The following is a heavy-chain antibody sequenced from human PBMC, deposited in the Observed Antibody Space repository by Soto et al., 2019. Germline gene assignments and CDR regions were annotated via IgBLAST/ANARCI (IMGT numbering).Heavy chain of an antibody. J-gene: IGHJ5*02. CDR1: GGTFSSYA. CDR3: PRAVVPAAIEYNWFDP. Sequence: SVKVSCKASGGTFSSYAISWVRQAPGQGLEWMGGIIPIFGTANYAQKFQGRVTITADKSTSTAYMELSSLRSEDTAVYYCPRAVVPAAIEYNWFDPWGQGTLVTVSS. D-gene: IGHD2-2*02. CDR2: IIPIFGTA. V-gene: IGHV1-69*06.